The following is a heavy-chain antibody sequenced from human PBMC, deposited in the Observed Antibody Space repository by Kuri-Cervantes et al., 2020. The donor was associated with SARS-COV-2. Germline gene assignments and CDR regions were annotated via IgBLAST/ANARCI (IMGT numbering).Heavy chain of an antibody. J-gene: IGHJ5*02. CDR1: GFTFSNAW. CDR2: IKSKTDGGTT. CDR3: ASSHEWSSGSYFCFDP. V-gene: IGHV3-15*01. Sequence: GESMKISCAASGFTFSNAWMSWVRQAPGKGLEWVGRIKSKTDGGTTDYAAPVKGRFTISRDDSKNTLYLQMNSLKTEDTAVYYCASSHEWSSGSYFCFDPWGQGTLVTVSS. D-gene: IGHD3-10*01.